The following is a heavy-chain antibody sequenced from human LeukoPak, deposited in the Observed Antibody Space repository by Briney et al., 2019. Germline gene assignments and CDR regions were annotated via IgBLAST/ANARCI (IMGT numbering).Heavy chain of an antibody. CDR3: ARGHSFDP. V-gene: IGHV4-34*01. CDR2: INHSGST. CDR1: GGSFSGYY. Sequence: SETLSLTCAVSGGSFSGYYWSWIRQPPGKGLEWIGEINHSGSTNYNLSLKSRVTISVDTSKNQFSLKLSSVTAADTAVYYCARGHSFDPWGQGTLVTVPS. J-gene: IGHJ5*02.